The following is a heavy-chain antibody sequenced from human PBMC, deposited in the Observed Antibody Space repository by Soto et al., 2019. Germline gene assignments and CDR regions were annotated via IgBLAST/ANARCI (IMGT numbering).Heavy chain of an antibody. CDR3: ARRDDLFWYFDL. D-gene: IGHD2-21*02. J-gene: IGHJ2*01. CDR2: ISSSSSYI. V-gene: IGHV3-21*01. CDR1: GFTFSSYS. Sequence: EVQLGESGGGLAKPGGSLRLSCAASGFTFSSYSMNWVRQAPGKGLEWVSSISSSSSYIYYADSVKGRFTISRDNAKNSLYLQMNSLRAEDTAVYYCARRDDLFWYFDLWGRGTLVTVSS.